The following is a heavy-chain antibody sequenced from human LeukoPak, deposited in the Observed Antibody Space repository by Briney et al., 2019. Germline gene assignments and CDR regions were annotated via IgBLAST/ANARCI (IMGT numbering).Heavy chain of an antibody. CDR1: GFTLSHFG. D-gene: IGHD2/OR15-2a*01. CDR3: ARDADTTAFYWYFDL. CDR2: MWSDGTKT. V-gene: IGHV3-33*01. Sequence: GRSLRLSCTASGFTLSHFGMHWVRQAPGKGLELVALMWSDGTKTSYADSVKGRFTISRDISRNTLYLQMNSLRAEDTALYYCARDADTTAFYWYFDLWGRGTLVTVPS. J-gene: IGHJ2*01.